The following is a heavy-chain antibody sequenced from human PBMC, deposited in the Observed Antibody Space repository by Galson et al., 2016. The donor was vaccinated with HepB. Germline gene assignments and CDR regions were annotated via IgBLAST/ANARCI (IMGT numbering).Heavy chain of an antibody. D-gene: IGHD3-16*01. J-gene: IGHJ3*02. Sequence: SLRLSCAASGFTFSSYAIHWVRQAPGKGLEYLSEITGNGAITYYADSVKGRFTISRDNSRNTRYLQMSSLTTEDTAVYYCVKDQGGTWGAFDIWGQGTLVTVSS. CDR1: GFTFSSYA. CDR3: VKDQGGTWGAFDI. V-gene: IGHV3-64D*06. CDR2: ITGNGAIT.